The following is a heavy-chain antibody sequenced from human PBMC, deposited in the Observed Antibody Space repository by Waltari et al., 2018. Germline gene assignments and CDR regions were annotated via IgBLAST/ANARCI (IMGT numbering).Heavy chain of an antibody. Sequence: QVQLQESGPGVLKPSETLSLTRAVSGGSFSTFYWSWIRRPAGKGLEWIGRFHISGSTSYNPTLASRVTLSLDTSKNQFSLRLKSVTAADTATYYCAAEPYSYGYFNYWGQGTLVTVSA. CDR3: AAEPYSYGYFNY. D-gene: IGHD5-18*01. J-gene: IGHJ4*02. V-gene: IGHV4-4*07. CDR2: FHISGST. CDR1: GGSFSTFY.